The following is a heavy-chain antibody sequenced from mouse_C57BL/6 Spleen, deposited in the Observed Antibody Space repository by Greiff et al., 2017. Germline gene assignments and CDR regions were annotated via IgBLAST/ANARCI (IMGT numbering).Heavy chain of an antibody. V-gene: IGHV1-72*01. CDR2: IDPNSGGT. Sequence: VQLQQPGPELVKPGASVKLSCKASGYTFTSYWMHWVKQRPGRGLEWIGRIDPNSGGTKYNERFKSKATRTVDTPTSTAYMQLSSLTSEDSAVYYCARNEVITTVLYWNFEGWGTGTTVTVSS. J-gene: IGHJ1*03. CDR3: ARNEVITTVLYWNFEG. CDR1: GYTFTSYW. D-gene: IGHD1-1*01.